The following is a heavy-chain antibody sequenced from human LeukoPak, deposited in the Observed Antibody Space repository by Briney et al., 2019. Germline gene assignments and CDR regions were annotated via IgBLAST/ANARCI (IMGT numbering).Heavy chain of an antibody. J-gene: IGHJ2*01. CDR3: ARTRDVTTCGWYFDL. CDR1: GFTFSSYE. CDR2: ISSSGSTI. D-gene: IGHD4-17*01. Sequence: GGSLRLSCAASGFTFSSYEMNWVRQAPGKGLEWGSYISSSGSTIYYAYSVKARFTISIDIANNSLYLQMNSLRAEDTAVYYCARTRDVTTCGWYFDLWGRGTLVTVSS. V-gene: IGHV3-48*03.